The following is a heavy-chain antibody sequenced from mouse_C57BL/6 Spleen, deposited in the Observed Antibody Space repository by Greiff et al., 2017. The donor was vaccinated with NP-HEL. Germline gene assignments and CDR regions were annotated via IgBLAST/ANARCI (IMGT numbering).Heavy chain of an antibody. J-gene: IGHJ2*01. CDR3: ARGGLHYFDY. CDR1: GYTFTSYW. V-gene: IGHV1-50*01. CDR2: IDPSDSYT. Sequence: VQLQQSGAELVKPGASVKLSCKASGYTFTSYWMQWVKQRPGQGLEWIGEIDPSDSYTNYNQKFKGKATLTVDTSSSTAYMQLSSLTSEDSAVYYCARGGLHYFDYWGQGTTLTVSS. D-gene: IGHD3-3*01.